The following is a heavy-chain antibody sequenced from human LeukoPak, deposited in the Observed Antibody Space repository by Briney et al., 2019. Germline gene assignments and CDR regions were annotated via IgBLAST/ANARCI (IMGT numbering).Heavy chain of an antibody. CDR3: AHPREPEMATAPFDF. CDR2: IRYDGSNK. J-gene: IGHJ4*02. V-gene: IGHV3-30*02. D-gene: IGHD5-24*01. Sequence: GGSLRLSCAASGFTFSSYGMHWVRQAPGKWLEWVAFIRYDGSNKYYADSVKGRFTISRDNSKNTLYLQMNSLRAEDTAVYYCAHPREPEMATAPFDFWRQGTLVTVSS. CDR1: GFTFSSYG.